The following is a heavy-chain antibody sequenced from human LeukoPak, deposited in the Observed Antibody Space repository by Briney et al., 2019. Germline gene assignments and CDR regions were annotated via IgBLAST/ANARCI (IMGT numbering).Heavy chain of an antibody. CDR2: INPNSGGT. Sequence: EASVKVSCKASGYTYTGYYMHGVRQAPGQGREGMGWINPNSGGTNYAQKFQGRVTMNRDTSISTAYIELSGLRSDDTPVYYCARVRRGVGALPTDAFDIWGQGTMVTVSS. J-gene: IGHJ3*02. CDR1: GYTYTGYY. CDR3: ARVRRGVGALPTDAFDI. D-gene: IGHD1-26*01. V-gene: IGHV1-2*02.